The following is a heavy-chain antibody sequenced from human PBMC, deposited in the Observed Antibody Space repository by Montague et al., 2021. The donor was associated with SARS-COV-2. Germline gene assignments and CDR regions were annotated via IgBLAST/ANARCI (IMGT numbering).Heavy chain of an antibody. CDR1: GDSMNNYY. CDR3: ARAPIYRSSWYAYFDY. Sequence: SETLSLTCTASGDSMNNYYWSWIRQPPGKGLEWVGYINYSGSTHYNPSLQSRVTLSRDTSKNQFSLRLTSVTAAGTAMYFCARAPIYRSSWYAYFDYWGQGTLVTVSS. V-gene: IGHV4-59*01. J-gene: IGHJ4*02. D-gene: IGHD6-13*01. CDR2: INYSGST.